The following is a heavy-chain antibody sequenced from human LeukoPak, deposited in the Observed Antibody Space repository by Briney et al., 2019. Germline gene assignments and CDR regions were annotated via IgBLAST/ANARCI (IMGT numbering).Heavy chain of an antibody. J-gene: IGHJ6*02. V-gene: IGHV4-59*08. CDR3: ASSTLVVPPARRFYYYGMDV. CDR2: IYYSGNT. Sequence: SETLSLTCTVSNGSISNYYWSWIRQPPGKGLEWIGYIYYSGNTSYNPSLKSRVTISIDTSKSQFSLRLTSVTAADTAVYYCASSTLVVPPARRFYYYGMDVWGQGTTVTVSS. CDR1: NGSISNYY. D-gene: IGHD2-2*01.